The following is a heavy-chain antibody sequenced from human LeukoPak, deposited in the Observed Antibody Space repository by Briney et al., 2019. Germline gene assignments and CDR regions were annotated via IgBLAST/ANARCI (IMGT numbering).Heavy chain of an antibody. Sequence: TASETLSLTCAIDGGSFSGYYWSWIRQPPGKGLEWIGEINDSGSTNYNPSLTSRVTISVDTSKNQFSLKLTSVTAADTAVYFCARERYYYYDSGSHEFGYWGQGTLVTVSS. D-gene: IGHD3-10*01. CDR1: GGSFSGYY. V-gene: IGHV4-34*01. J-gene: IGHJ4*02. CDR3: ARERYYYYDSGSHEFGY. CDR2: INDSGST.